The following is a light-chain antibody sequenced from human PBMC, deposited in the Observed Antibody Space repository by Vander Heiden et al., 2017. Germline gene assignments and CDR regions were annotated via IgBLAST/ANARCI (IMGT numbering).Light chain of an antibody. CDR1: QSVSSRY. CDR3: QQYGSSPEFT. Sequence: EIVLTQSPGTLSLSPGGRATLSCGASQSVSSRYLAWYQQKPGQAPRLLIYNASSRATGTPDRFSGSGSGTDFTLTISRLEPEDFAVYYCQQYGSSPEFTFGPGTKVDIK. J-gene: IGKJ3*01. CDR2: NAS. V-gene: IGKV3-20*01.